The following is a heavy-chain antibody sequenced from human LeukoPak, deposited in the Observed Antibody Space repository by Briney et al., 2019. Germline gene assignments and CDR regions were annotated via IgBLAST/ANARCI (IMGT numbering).Heavy chain of an antibody. J-gene: IGHJ4*02. CDR1: GFTFSSYG. CDR2: IRYDGSNK. D-gene: IGHD3-10*01. V-gene: IGHV3-30*02. Sequence: PGGSLRLSCAASGFTFSSYGMHWVRQAPGKGLEWVAFIRYDGSNKYYADSVKGRFTISRDNSKNTLYLQMNSLRAEDTAVYYCAKSLHGLLWFGELLYWGQGTLVTVSS. CDR3: AKSLHGLLWFGELLY.